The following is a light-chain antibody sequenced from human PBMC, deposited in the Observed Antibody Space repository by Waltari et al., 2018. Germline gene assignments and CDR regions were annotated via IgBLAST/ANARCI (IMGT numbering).Light chain of an antibody. CDR3: QQYDNLSYT. V-gene: IGKV1-33*01. CDR2: DAS. CDR1: QDISNY. J-gene: IGKJ2*01. Sequence: DIQMTQSPSSLSVSVGDRVTITCQASQDISNYLNWYQQKPGKAPKLQIYDASNLQTGVPSRFSGSGSGTDFTFTISSLQPEDIATYYCQQYDNLSYTFGQGTKLQIK.